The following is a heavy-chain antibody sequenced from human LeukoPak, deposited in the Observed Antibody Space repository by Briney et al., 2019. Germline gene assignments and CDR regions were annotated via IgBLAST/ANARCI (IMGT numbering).Heavy chain of an antibody. V-gene: IGHV3-21*01. CDR1: GFTFSSYS. D-gene: IGHD1-7*01. CDR3: ARGANGDWNYSDGLDY. J-gene: IGHJ4*02. CDR2: ISSSSSYI. Sequence: GGSLRLSCAASGFTFSSYSMNWVRQAPGKGLEWVSSISSSSSYIYYADSVKGRFTISRDNAKNSLYLQMNSPRAEDTAVYYCARGANGDWNYSDGLDYWGQGTLVTVSS.